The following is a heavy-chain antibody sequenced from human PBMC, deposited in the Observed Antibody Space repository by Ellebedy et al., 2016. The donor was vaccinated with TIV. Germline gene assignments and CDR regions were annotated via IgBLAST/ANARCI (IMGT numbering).Heavy chain of an antibody. D-gene: IGHD3-22*01. V-gene: IGHV3-7*04. J-gene: IGHJ4*02. CDR1: GFTFSNYA. CDR3: ARGDSGYYDY. Sequence: GESLKISCVASGFTFSNYAMSWVRQAPGKGLEWVANIKPDGREKYYVDSVKGRFTISRDNSQSTLYLQLNSLTFEDTSVYHCARGDSGYYDYWGQGTLVTVSS. CDR2: IKPDGREK.